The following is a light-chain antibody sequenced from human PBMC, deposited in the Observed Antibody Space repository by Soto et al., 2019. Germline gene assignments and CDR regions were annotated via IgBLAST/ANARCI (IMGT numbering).Light chain of an antibody. Sequence: EIVLTQSPGTLSLSPGERATLSCRASQSVSSSYLAWYQQKPGQAPRLLIYGASNRATGIPDRFSGSGSGTDFTLTISRLEPEDFAVYYCQQYGNSPWMFGQGTKVDIK. CDR1: QSVSSSY. V-gene: IGKV3-20*01. CDR3: QQYGNSPWM. J-gene: IGKJ1*01. CDR2: GAS.